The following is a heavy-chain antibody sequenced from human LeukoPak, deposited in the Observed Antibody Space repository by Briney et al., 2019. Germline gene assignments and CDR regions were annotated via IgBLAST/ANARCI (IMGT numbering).Heavy chain of an antibody. V-gene: IGHV3-7*04. CDR2: INQDGREQ. CDR1: GFTFSDYW. Sequence: GGSLRLSCAASGFTFSDYWMSWVRQAPGQGLEWVAKINQDGREQHFVDFVKGRFTISRDNAKNSLFLQMDSLRAEDTAVYYCTGGALDYWGQGALVTVSS. CDR3: TGGALDY. J-gene: IGHJ4*02.